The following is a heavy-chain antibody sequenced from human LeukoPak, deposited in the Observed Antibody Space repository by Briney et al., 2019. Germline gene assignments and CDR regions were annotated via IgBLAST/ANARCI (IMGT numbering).Heavy chain of an antibody. CDR1: GFTFSSYG. D-gene: IGHD3-10*01. V-gene: IGHV3-30*18. CDR2: ISYDGSNK. J-gene: IGHJ4*02. CDR3: AKDQGSGSYYTEHYFDY. Sequence: GGSLRLSCAASGFTFSSYGLHWVRQAPGKGLEWVAVISYDGSNKYYADSVKGRFTISRDNSKNTLYLQMNSLRAEDTAVYYCAKDQGSGSYYTEHYFDYWGQGTLVTVSS.